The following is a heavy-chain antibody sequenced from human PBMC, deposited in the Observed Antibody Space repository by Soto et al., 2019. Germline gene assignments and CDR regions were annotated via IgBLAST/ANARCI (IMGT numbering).Heavy chain of an antibody. CDR2: INHSGST. CDR1: GGSFSGYY. J-gene: IGHJ4*02. D-gene: IGHD2-8*02. CDR3: ARGWYYFDY. Sequence: SETLSLTCAVYGGSFSGYYWSWIRQPPGKGLEWIGEINHSGSTNYNPSLKSRVTISVDTSKNQFSLKLSSVTAADTAVYYCARGWYYFDYWGQGTLVTVSS. V-gene: IGHV4-34*01.